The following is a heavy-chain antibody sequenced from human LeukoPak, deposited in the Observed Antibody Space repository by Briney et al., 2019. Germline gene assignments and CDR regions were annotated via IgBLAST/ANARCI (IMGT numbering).Heavy chain of an antibody. CDR1: GGSISGYY. J-gene: IGHJ4*02. CDR3: ARRDSGSYDY. D-gene: IGHD1-26*01. Sequence: SETLSLTCTVSGGSISGYYWSWIRQPPGKGLEWIGYIYYSGSTNYNPSLKSRVTISVDTSKNQFSLKLSSVTAADTAVYYCARRDSGSYDYWGQGTLVTVSS. V-gene: IGHV4-59*08. CDR2: IYYSGST.